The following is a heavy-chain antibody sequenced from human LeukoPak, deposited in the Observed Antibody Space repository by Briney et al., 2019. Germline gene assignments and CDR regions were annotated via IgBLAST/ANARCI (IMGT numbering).Heavy chain of an antibody. Sequence: SETLSLTCAVYGYSISSGYYWGWIRPPPGKGLQWIGRISHSGTTNYNPSLKSRVTISIDTSKNQFSLKLSSVTAADTAVYYCARYDSGSYFDNWGQGTLVTVSS. D-gene: IGHD3-10*01. CDR1: GYSISSGYY. V-gene: IGHV4-38-2*01. CDR2: ISHSGTT. J-gene: IGHJ4*02. CDR3: ARYDSGSYFDN.